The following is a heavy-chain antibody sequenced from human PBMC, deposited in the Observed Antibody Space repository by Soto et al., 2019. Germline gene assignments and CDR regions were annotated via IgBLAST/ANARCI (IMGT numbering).Heavy chain of an antibody. D-gene: IGHD3-22*01. Sequence: ASVKVSCKASGYTFTSYYMHWVRQAPGQGLEWMGIINPSGGGTSYAQKFQGRVTMTRDTSTSTVYMELSSLRSEDTAVYYCARDRGYYDSSGINDYWGQGTLVTVSS. CDR3: ARDRGYYDSSGINDY. CDR2: INPSGGGT. CDR1: GYTFTSYY. V-gene: IGHV1-46*01. J-gene: IGHJ4*02.